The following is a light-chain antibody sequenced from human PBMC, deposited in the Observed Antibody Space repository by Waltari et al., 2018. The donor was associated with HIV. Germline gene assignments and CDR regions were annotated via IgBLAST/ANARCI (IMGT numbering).Light chain of an antibody. Sequence: QSALSQPASVSGSPGQSITISCTGTSSDIGGYNYVSWYQQHPGKAPKVMIYEVSNRPSGVSDRFSGSKSGNTASLTISGLQAEDEADYYCSSYTSSSTLLFGGGTNLTVL. CDR3: SSYTSSSTLL. CDR1: SSDIGGYNY. J-gene: IGLJ2*01. CDR2: EVS. V-gene: IGLV2-14*01.